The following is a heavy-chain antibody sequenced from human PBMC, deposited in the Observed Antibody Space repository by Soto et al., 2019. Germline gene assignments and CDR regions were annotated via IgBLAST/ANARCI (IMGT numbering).Heavy chain of an antibody. Sequence: ASVTVSCKASGYTFTTYGVSWVRQAPGQGLEWMGWISPYNGNTTYAQNFQGRVTMTTDTSKNQFSLNLGSVAATDTALYYCARHLGRGWPQDYWGQGTLVTVSS. CDR3: ARHLGRGWPQDY. J-gene: IGHJ4*02. V-gene: IGHV1-18*01. CDR2: ISPYNGNT. D-gene: IGHD6-19*01. CDR1: GYTFTTYG.